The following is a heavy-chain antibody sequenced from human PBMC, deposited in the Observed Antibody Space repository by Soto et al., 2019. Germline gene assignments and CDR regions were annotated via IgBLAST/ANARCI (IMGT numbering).Heavy chain of an antibody. CDR3: ATKYGAGSTHFDS. V-gene: IGHV1-69*02. Sequence: QVQLVQSGAEVKKPGSSVKVSCTASEGTFNSYTISWVRQAPGQGLEWMGRVIPILGMADFAQTFQGRVMITADKSTSTAYMVLSSLRSDDTAVYYCATKYGAGSTHFDSWGQGTLVTVSS. D-gene: IGHD3-10*01. CDR2: VIPILGMA. CDR1: EGTFNSYT. J-gene: IGHJ4*02.